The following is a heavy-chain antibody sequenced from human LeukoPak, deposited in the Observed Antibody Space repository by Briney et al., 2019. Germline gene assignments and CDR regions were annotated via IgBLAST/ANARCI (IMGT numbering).Heavy chain of an antibody. CDR3: ARDRRDTAMVNIDY. V-gene: IGHV1-69*06. D-gene: IGHD5-18*01. J-gene: IGHJ4*02. Sequence: GASVKVSCKASGGTFSSYAISWVRQAPGQGLEWMGGIIPFFGTTTYAQKFQGRVTITADKSTSTAYMELSSLRSEDTAVYYCARDRRDTAMVNIDYWGQGTLVTVSS. CDR2: IIPFFGTT. CDR1: GGTFSSYA.